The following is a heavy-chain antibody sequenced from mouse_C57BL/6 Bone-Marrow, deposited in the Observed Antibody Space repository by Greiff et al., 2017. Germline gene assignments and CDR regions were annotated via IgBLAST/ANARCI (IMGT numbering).Heavy chain of an antibody. CDR2: INPNNGGT. CDR3: ARTEYYGFAY. V-gene: IGHV1-18*01. Sequence: VQLKESGPELVKPGASVKIPCKASGYTFTDYNMDWVKQSHGKSLEWIGDINPNNGGTIYNQKFKGKATLTVDKSSSTAYMELRSLTSEDTAVYYCARTEYYGFAYWGQGTLVTVSA. D-gene: IGHD1-1*01. J-gene: IGHJ3*01. CDR1: GYTFTDYN.